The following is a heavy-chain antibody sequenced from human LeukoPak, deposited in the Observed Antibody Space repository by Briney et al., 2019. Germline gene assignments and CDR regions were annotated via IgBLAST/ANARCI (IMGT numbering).Heavy chain of an antibody. V-gene: IGHV4-34*01. CDR2: INHSGST. CDR3: ARLFWGCSSTSCGDY. D-gene: IGHD2-2*01. CDR1: GGSFSGYY. J-gene: IGHJ4*02. Sequence: PSETLSLTCAVYGGSFSGYYWSWIRQPPGKGLEWIGGINHSGSTNYNPSLKSRVTISVDTSKNQFSLKLSSVTAADTAVYYCARLFWGCSSTSCGDYWGQGTLVTVSS.